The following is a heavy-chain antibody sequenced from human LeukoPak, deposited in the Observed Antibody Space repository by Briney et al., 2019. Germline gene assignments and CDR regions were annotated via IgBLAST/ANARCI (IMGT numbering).Heavy chain of an antibody. D-gene: IGHD5-18*01. CDR1: GFTFSDHY. V-gene: IGHV3-72*01. CDR2: TRNKANSYTT. Sequence: GGSLRLSCAASGFTFSDHYMDWVRQAPGKGLEWVGRTRNKANSYTTEYAASVKGRFTISRDNSKNTLYLQMNSLRAEDTAVYYCAKDKFVGYTEAPYTAILDYWGQGTLVTVSS. CDR3: AKDKFVGYTEAPYTAILDY. J-gene: IGHJ4*02.